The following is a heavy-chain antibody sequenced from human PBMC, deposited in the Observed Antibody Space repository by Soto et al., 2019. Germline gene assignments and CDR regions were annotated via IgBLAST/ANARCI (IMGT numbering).Heavy chain of an antibody. CDR2: INAGNGNT. J-gene: IGHJ4*02. CDR3: ARAYYDYVWGSYRWDY. CDR1: GYTFTSYA. V-gene: IGHV1-3*01. Sequence: QVQLVQSGAEVKKPGASVKVSCKASGYTFTSYAMHWVRQAPGQRLEWMGWINAGNGNTKYSQKFQGRVTITRDTSASTAYMELSSLRSEDTAVYYCARAYYDYVWGSYRWDYWGQGTLVTVSS. D-gene: IGHD3-16*02.